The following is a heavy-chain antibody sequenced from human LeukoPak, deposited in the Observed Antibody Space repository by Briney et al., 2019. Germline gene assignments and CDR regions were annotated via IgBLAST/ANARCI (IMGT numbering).Heavy chain of an antibody. Sequence: GGSLRLSCAASGFTFSDYYMSWIRRAPGKGLEWVSYISGSGSTIYYADSVKGRFTISRDNAKNSLYLQMNSLRAEDTAVYYCARELRLDYGDYGDRLDVWGQGTTVTVSS. CDR2: ISGSGSTI. CDR1: GFTFSDYY. CDR3: ARELRLDYGDYGDRLDV. J-gene: IGHJ6*02. D-gene: IGHD4-17*01. V-gene: IGHV3-11*01.